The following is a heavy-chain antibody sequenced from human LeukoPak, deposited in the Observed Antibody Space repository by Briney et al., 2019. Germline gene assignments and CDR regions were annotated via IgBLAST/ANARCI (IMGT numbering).Heavy chain of an antibody. D-gene: IGHD1-14*01. V-gene: IGHV4-61*01. Sequence: PSETLSLTCAVSGYSISSGYYWSWIRQPPGKGLEWIGYIYYSGSTNYNPSLKSRVTISVDTSKNQFSLKLSSVTAADTAVYYCASGIPPLGWGQGTLVTVSS. CDR2: IYYSGST. CDR3: ASGIPPLG. CDR1: GYSISSGYY. J-gene: IGHJ4*02.